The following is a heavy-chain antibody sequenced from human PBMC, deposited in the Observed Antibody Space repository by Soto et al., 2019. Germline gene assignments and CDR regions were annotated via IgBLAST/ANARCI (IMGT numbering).Heavy chain of an antibody. D-gene: IGHD2-2*01. J-gene: IGHJ4*02. CDR1: RFTFSSYA. Sequence: EVQLLESGGGLVQPGGSLRLSCAASRFTFSSYAMCWVRQAPGKGLEWVSSISVSGGSTYYADSVKGRFTIYRDYSKNTLILQMNSLRAEDTAVYYGAKDGYSITRKNPLDYLGQGTLVTVYS. V-gene: IGHV3-23*01. CDR2: ISVSGGST. CDR3: AKDGYSITRKNPLDY.